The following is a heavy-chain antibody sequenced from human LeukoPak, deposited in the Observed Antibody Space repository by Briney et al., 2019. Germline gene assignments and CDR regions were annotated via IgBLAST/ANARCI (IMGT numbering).Heavy chain of an antibody. Sequence: SETLSLTCAVYGGSLSGFYWSWIRQSPGKGLEWIGEINQSGSTNYNPSLKSRVTISVDTSKNQFSLKLSSVTAADTAVYYYARDGGTAIPNWSQGTLVTVSS. D-gene: IGHD5-18*01. J-gene: IGHJ4*02. CDR2: INQSGST. V-gene: IGHV4-34*01. CDR1: GGSLSGFY. CDR3: ARDGGTAIPN.